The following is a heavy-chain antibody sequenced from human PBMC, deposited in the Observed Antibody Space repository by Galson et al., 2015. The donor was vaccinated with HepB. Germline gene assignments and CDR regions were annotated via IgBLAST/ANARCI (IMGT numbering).Heavy chain of an antibody. CDR3: ARDRRGGNYCRSSTSCSYFDY. D-gene: IGHD1-7*01. CDR1: GGSINNYY. V-gene: IGHV4-4*07. J-gene: IGHJ4*01. Sequence: ETLSLTCIVSGGSINNYYWSWIRQSAGKGLEWMGRIYVGGSTSDIPSLKSRITLSADTSKNQPSLELTSGTAADTAVYYCARDRRGGNYCRSSTSCSYFDYWGRGALVTVSS. CDR2: IYVGGST.